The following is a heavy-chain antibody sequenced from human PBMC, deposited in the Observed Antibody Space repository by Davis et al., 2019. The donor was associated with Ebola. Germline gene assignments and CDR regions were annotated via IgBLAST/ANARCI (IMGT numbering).Heavy chain of an antibody. CDR2: VRTGYTANI. CDR3: ARDRSGGAFDI. Sequence: PGGSLRLSCAASGFTFSSYSMNWVRQAPGKGLEWVSFVRTGYTANIYYADSVKGRFTASRDNAKNSLYLQINGLRDEDTAVYYCARDRSGGAFDIWGQGTMVTVSS. V-gene: IGHV3-48*02. J-gene: IGHJ3*02. CDR1: GFTFSSYS. D-gene: IGHD1-26*01.